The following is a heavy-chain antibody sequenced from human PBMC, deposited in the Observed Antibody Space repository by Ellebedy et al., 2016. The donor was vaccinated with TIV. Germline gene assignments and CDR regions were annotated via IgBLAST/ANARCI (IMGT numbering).Heavy chain of an antibody. D-gene: IGHD2-8*01. Sequence: AASVKVSCKASGGTFSSYAVSWVRQAPGQGLEWMGKILPVLGTTHYAQKFQGRVTMTEDTSTDTAYMELSSLRSEDTAVYYCATDLRYCSNDVCFKRYDAFDIWGQGTMVTVSS. J-gene: IGHJ3*02. CDR1: GGTFSSYA. V-gene: IGHV1-69*04. CDR2: ILPVLGTT. CDR3: ATDLRYCSNDVCFKRYDAFDI.